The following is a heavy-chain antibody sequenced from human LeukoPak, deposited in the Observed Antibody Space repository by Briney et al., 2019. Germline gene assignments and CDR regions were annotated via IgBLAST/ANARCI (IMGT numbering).Heavy chain of an antibody. D-gene: IGHD1-26*01. J-gene: IGHJ6*03. Sequence: SETLSLTCTVSGGSISSYYWSWIRQPPGKGLEWIGYIYYSGSTNYKSSLKSRVTISVDTSKNQFSLKLRSVTAADTAVYYCARSSGSYLRATYYYYYMDVWGKGTTVTISS. CDR3: ARSSGSYLRATYYYYYMDV. CDR1: GGSISSYY. CDR2: IYYSGST. V-gene: IGHV4-59*01.